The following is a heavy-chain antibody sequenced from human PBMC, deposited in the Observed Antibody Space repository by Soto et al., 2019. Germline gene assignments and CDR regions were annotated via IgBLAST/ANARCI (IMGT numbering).Heavy chain of an antibody. J-gene: IGHJ6*02. V-gene: IGHV3-21*01. Sequence: PGGSLRLSWVGSGFTFSTYSINWVRQAPGKGLEWVSSISSRSDIYYADSVKGRFTISRDNAKNSVYLQMNCLRAEDTAVYYCAREYTAWPLAYGLDVWGQGTTVTVSS. CDR1: GFTFSTYS. CDR3: AREYTAWPLAYGLDV. CDR2: ISSRSDI. D-gene: IGHD2-2*02.